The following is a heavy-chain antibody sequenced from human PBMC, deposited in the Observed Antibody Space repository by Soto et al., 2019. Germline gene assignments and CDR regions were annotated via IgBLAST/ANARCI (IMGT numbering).Heavy chain of an antibody. CDR3: ARGKADGSGSYYGYYYYYMDV. CDR1: GYTFTSYG. Sequence: GASVKVSCKASGYTFTSYGISWVRQAPGQGLEWMGWINAGNGNTKYSQKFQGRVTITRDTSASTAYMELSSLRSEDTAVYYCARGKADGSGSYYGYYYYYMDVWGKGTTVTVSS. CDR2: INAGNGNT. J-gene: IGHJ6*03. D-gene: IGHD3-10*01. V-gene: IGHV1-3*01.